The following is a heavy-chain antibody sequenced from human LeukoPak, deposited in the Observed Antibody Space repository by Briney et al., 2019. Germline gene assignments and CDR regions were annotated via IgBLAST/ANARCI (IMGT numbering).Heavy chain of an antibody. V-gene: IGHV1-8*01. CDR1: GYTFTSYD. CDR3: ARVRSLGYSHGYDY. D-gene: IGHD5-18*01. J-gene: IGHJ4*02. CDR2: MNPNSGNT. Sequence: GASVKVSCKASGYTFTSYDINWVRQATGQGLEWMGWMNPNSGNTGYEQKFQGRVTMTRNTSINTAYMELSSLRSEDTAMYYCARVRSLGYSHGYDYWGQGTLVTVSS.